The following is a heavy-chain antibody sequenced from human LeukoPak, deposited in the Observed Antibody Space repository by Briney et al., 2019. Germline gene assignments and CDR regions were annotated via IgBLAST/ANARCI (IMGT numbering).Heavy chain of an antibody. D-gene: IGHD5-24*01. CDR1: GSTFSSCG. CDR3: VKDRGDGYRGFDY. V-gene: IGHV3-33*06. J-gene: IGHJ4*02. CDR2: IWYDGTHK. Sequence: SGRSLRLSCAASGSTFSSCGFRWVRQAPGKGLEWVAVIWYDGTHKYYADSVKGRLTISRDNSKNTVYLQMNSLRAEDTAVYYCVKDRGDGYRGFDYWGQGTLVTVSS.